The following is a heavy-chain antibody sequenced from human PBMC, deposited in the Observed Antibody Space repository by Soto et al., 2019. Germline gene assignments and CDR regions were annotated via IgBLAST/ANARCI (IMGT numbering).Heavy chain of an antibody. V-gene: IGHV4-4*02. CDR2: IYHSGST. Sequence: TSDPLSLTCSVSGGSIGSSNWWGWVNPPPGKGLEWIGEIYHSGSTNYNPSLKSRVTISVDKSKNQFSLKLSSVTAADTAVYYCASAPGATIGLVYHGMDVWGQATTVTVSS. CDR3: ASAPGATIGLVYHGMDV. J-gene: IGHJ6*02. D-gene: IGHD5-12*01. CDR1: GGSIGSSNW.